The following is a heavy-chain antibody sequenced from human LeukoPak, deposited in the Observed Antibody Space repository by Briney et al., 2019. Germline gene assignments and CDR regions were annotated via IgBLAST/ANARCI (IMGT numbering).Heavy chain of an antibody. Sequence: AGGSLRLSCAASGFTFSSYEMNWVRQAPGKELEWVSYISSSGSTIYYADSVKGRFTISRDNAKNSLYLQMNSLRAEDTAVYYCARWRYRYGRYFDYWGQGTLVTVSS. CDR1: GFTFSSYE. CDR2: ISSSGSTI. D-gene: IGHD5-18*01. CDR3: ARWRYRYGRYFDY. J-gene: IGHJ4*02. V-gene: IGHV3-48*03.